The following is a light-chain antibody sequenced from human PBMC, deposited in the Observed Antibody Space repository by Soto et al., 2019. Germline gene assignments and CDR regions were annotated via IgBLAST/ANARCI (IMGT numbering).Light chain of an antibody. CDR1: QSISQW. V-gene: IGKV1-5*01. CDR3: QQYNGYSWT. CDR2: DAS. J-gene: IGKJ1*01. Sequence: DIQMTQSPSTLSASVGDRVAITCRASQSISQWVAWYQQKPGRAPELLIYDASKLKCGVPSRFSGSGSGTEFSLTISSLQPDDSAMYYCQQYNGYSWTFGRGTKVEIK.